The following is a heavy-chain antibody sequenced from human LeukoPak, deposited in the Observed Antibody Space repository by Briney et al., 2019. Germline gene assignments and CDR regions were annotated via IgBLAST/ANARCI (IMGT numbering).Heavy chain of an antibody. CDR1: GFDFSSYG. Sequence: GGSLRLSCAASGFDFSSYGMHWVRQAPGKGLEWVASIWFDGTNIHYADSVKGRVTISRDNSKSALYLQKNSLRADDTAIYYCARDSLPMAVTGPFDHWGQGALVTVSS. CDR2: IWFDGTNI. V-gene: IGHV3-33*01. D-gene: IGHD6-19*01. J-gene: IGHJ4*02. CDR3: ARDSLPMAVTGPFDH.